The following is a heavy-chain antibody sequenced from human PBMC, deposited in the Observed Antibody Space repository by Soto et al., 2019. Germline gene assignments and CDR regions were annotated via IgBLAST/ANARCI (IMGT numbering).Heavy chain of an antibody. V-gene: IGHV3-33*01. CDR3: ASGIDYFDY. Sequence: QVQLVESGGGVVQPGRSLRLSCAASGFTFNSHGMQWVRQAPGKGLEWVAVIWFDGRTNYYADSVRGRFTISRENSKDTLYLQMSSLRAEDTAVYYCASGIDYFDYWGQGSLVTVSS. J-gene: IGHJ4*02. CDR1: GFTFNSHG. CDR2: IWFDGRTN.